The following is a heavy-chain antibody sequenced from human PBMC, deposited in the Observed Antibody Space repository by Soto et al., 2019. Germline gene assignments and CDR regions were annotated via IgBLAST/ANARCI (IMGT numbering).Heavy chain of an antibody. CDR1: GFTLTNYW. J-gene: IGHJ5*02. V-gene: IGHV3-74*03. CDR2: INSDGSDT. CDR3: ARDRPDAVPITDQPMCDL. D-gene: IGHD6-19*01. Sequence: DVQLVESGGGLVQPGGSLRLSCAASGFTLTNYWMHWVRQSPGRGLMWVSRINSDGSDTLYPDSVRGRFTISRDNAKNTVYLQMSSLRADDAAVYYCARDRPDAVPITDQPMCDLWGQGTLVTVSS.